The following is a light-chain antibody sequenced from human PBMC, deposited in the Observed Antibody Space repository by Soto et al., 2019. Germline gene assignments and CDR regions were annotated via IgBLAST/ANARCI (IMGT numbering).Light chain of an antibody. Sequence: QSALTQPPSASGSPGQSVTISCTGTSSDVGGYNYVSWYQQHPGKAPKLMIYDVSKRPSGVPDRFSGSKSGNTASLTVSGLQAEDEADYYGSSYAGNNNFEVFGTGTKLTVL. CDR2: DVS. J-gene: IGLJ1*01. V-gene: IGLV2-8*01. CDR3: SSYAGNNNFEV. CDR1: SSDVGGYNY.